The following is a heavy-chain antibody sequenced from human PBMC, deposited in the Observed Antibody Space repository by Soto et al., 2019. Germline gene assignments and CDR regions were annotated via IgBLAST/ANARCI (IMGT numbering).Heavy chain of an antibody. V-gene: IGHV1-8*01. Sequence: QVQLVQSGAEVKKPGASVKVSCKASGYTFTSYDINWVRQATGQGLEWMGWMNPNSGNTGYAQKYQGRVTMTRNTSISTAYMELSSLRSEDTAVYYCARTYYYDSSGPWVYYGMDVWGQGTTVTVSS. CDR3: ARTYYYDSSGPWVYYGMDV. D-gene: IGHD3-22*01. CDR2: MNPNSGNT. CDR1: GYTFTSYD. J-gene: IGHJ6*02.